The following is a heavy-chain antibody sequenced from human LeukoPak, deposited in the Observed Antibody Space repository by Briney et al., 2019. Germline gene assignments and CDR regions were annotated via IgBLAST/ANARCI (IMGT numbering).Heavy chain of an antibody. D-gene: IGHD2-15*01. CDR3: ARVRVVVVVAAATRLDY. CDR1: GGTFSSYA. J-gene: IGHJ4*02. Sequence: SVKVSCKASGGTFSSYAISWVRQAPGQGLEWMGGIIPIFGTANYAQKFQGRVTITADESTSTAYMELSSLRSGDTAVYYCARVRVVVVVAAATRLDYWGQGTLVTVSS. V-gene: IGHV1-69*13. CDR2: IIPIFGTA.